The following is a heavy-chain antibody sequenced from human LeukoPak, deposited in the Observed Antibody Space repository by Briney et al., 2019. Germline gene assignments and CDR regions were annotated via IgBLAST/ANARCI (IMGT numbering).Heavy chain of an antibody. CDR1: GFTFSSYS. D-gene: IGHD3-10*01. J-gene: IGHJ4*02. V-gene: IGHV3-21*01. CDR3: ARDELWFGDPTRDFDY. CDR2: ISSSSSYI. Sequence: GGSLRLSCAASGFTFSSYSMNWVHQAPGKGLEWVSSISSSSSYIYYADSVKGRFTISRDNAKNSLYLQMNSLRAEDTAVYYCARDELWFGDPTRDFDYWGQGALVTVSS.